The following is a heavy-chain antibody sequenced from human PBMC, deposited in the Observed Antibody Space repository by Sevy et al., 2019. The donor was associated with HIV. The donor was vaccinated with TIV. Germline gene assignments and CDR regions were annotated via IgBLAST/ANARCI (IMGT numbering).Heavy chain of an antibody. CDR2: IYSGGST. V-gene: IGHV3-66*02. Sequence: GGSLRLSCAASGFTVSSNYMSWVRQAPGKGLKWVSVIYSGGSTYYADSVKGRFTISRDNSKNTLYLQMNGLRAEDTAVYYCARVYYDYVWGSYRYLSADYYYYYMDVWGKGTTVTVSS. D-gene: IGHD3-16*02. J-gene: IGHJ6*03. CDR1: GFTVSSNY. CDR3: ARVYYDYVWGSYRYLSADYYYYYMDV.